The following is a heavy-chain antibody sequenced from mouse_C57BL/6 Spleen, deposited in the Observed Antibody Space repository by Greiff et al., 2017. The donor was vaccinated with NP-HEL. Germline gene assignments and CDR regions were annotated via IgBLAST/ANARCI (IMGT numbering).Heavy chain of an antibody. CDR2: IYPGDGVN. J-gene: IGHJ3*01. D-gene: IGHD1-1*02. V-gene: IGHV1-80*01. CDR1: GYAFSSYW. Sequence: VQLQQSGAELVKPGASVKISCKASGYAFSSYWLNWVKQRPGTGLEWIGPIYPGDGVNNYNGKFKGKATLTADKSSSTAYMQLSSLTSEDSAVYFCARWGGRGFAYWGQGTLVTVSA. CDR3: ARWGGRGFAY.